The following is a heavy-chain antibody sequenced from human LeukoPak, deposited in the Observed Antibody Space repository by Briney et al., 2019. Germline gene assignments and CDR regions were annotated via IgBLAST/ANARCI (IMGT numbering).Heavy chain of an antibody. Sequence: SGTLSLTCAVSGGSISSSNWWSWVRQPPGKGLEWIGEIYHSGNTNYSPSLKGRVTISLDKSKTHFSLKLSSVTAADTAVYYCARSEQQLALDYWGQGTLVTVSS. CDR2: IYHSGNT. CDR3: ARSEQQLALDY. CDR1: GGSISSSNW. V-gene: IGHV4-4*02. D-gene: IGHD6-13*01. J-gene: IGHJ4*02.